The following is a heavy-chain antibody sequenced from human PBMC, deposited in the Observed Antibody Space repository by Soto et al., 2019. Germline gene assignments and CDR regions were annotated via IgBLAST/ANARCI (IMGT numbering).Heavy chain of an antibody. CDR3: AKDQDHRFGVVIYYYYGMDV. D-gene: IGHD3-3*01. J-gene: IGHJ6*02. V-gene: IGHV3-23*01. CDR2: ISGSGGST. Sequence: PGVSLRLSCAASGFTFSSYAMSWVRQAPGKGLEWVSAISGSGGSTYYADSVKGRFTISRDNSKNTLYLQMNSLRAEDTAVYYCAKDQDHRFGVVIYYYYGMDVWGQGTTVTVSS. CDR1: GFTFSSYA.